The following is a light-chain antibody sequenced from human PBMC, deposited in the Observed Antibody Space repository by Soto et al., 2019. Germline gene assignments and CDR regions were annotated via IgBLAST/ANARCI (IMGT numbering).Light chain of an antibody. V-gene: IGKV3-20*01. CDR3: QQYNNWPWT. CDR1: QSGSGSY. Sequence: EIVLTQSPGTLSLSPGERATLSCRASQSGSGSYLAWYQQKPGQPPRLLIYGASSRGYGIPDRFSGSGSGTDFTLTISSLEPEDFAVYSCQQYNNWPWTFGQGTKVDIK. CDR2: GAS. J-gene: IGKJ1*01.